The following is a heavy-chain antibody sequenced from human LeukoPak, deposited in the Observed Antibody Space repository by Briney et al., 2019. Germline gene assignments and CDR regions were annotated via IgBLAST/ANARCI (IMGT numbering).Heavy chain of an antibody. J-gene: IGHJ3*02. Sequence: GGSLRLSCAASGFTVSSSYMTWVRQAPGKGLEWVSPIYRGGDTYYPDSVKGRFTISRDNSKNTLYLQMNSLRAEDTAVYYCARGLTRLGYCTSTTCYAGAFDIWGQGTMVTVSS. CDR2: IYRGGDT. CDR1: GFTVSSSY. V-gene: IGHV3-66*01. CDR3: ARGLTRLGYCTSTTCYAGAFDI. D-gene: IGHD2-2*01.